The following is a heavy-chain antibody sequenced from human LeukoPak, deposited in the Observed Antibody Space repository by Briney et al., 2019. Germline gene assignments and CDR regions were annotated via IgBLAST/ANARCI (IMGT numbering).Heavy chain of an antibody. V-gene: IGHV4-39*07. CDR1: GGSITSSTYY. CDR3: ARDKIVRAAHDAFDI. D-gene: IGHD3-10*01. Sequence: SETLSLTCTVSGGSITSSTYYWGWIRQPPGKGLEWIGSIYYTGRTYYNPSLNSRVTISIDTSKNQFSLNLTSVTAADTAVYFCARDKIVRAAHDAFDIWGQGTMVTVSS. CDR2: IYYTGRT. J-gene: IGHJ3*02.